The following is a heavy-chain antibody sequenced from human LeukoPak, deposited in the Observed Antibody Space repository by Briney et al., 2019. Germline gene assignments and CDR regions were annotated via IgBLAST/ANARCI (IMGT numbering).Heavy chain of an antibody. J-gene: IGHJ4*02. CDR1: GFTSSNYG. CDR3: TYASG. CDR2: IRYDGSNK. Sequence: GGSLRLSCAASGFTSSNYGMHWVRQAPGKGLEWVALIRYDGSNKYYADSVKGRFTISRDNSKNTLYLQMNSLRDEDTAVYYCTYASGWGQGTLVTVSS. V-gene: IGHV3-30*02.